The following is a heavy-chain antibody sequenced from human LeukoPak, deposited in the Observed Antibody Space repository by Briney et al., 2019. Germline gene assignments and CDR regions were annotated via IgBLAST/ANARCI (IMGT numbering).Heavy chain of an antibody. CDR3: ARDRTGAGLDY. J-gene: IGHJ4*02. Sequence: GRSLRLSCAASGFTFSNYAMHWVRQAPGKGLEWVAVISYDGSDKYYADSVKGRFTISRDNAKNSLFLQINSLRAEDTAVYYCARDRTGAGLDYWGQGTLVTVSS. CDR2: ISYDGSDK. CDR1: GFTFSNYA. D-gene: IGHD1-14*01. V-gene: IGHV3-30-3*01.